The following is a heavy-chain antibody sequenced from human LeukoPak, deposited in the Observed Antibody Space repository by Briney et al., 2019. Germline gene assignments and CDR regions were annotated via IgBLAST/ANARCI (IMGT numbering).Heavy chain of an antibody. CDR1: GYSISSGYY. J-gene: IGHJ5*02. CDR3: ARGGEAGPSNNWFDP. CDR2: IYHSGST. D-gene: IGHD3-10*01. V-gene: IGHV4-38-2*02. Sequence: SETLSLTCTVSGYSISSGYYWGWIRQPPGKGLEWIGSIYHSGSTYYNPSLKSRVTISVDTSKNQFSLKLSSVTAADTAVYYCARGGEAGPSNNWFDPWGQGTLVTVSS.